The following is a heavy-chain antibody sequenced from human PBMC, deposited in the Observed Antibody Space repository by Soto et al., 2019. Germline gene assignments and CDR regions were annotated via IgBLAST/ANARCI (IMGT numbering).Heavy chain of an antibody. J-gene: IGHJ4*02. CDR2: ISGDGGST. D-gene: IGHD5-12*01. Sequence: GGSLRLSCAASGFTFDDYAMHWVRQAPGKGLEWVSLISGDGGSTYYADSVKGRFTISRDNSKNSLYLQMNSLRTEDTALYYCAKVAFGDGYNYYFDYWGQGTLVTVSS. CDR3: AKVAFGDGYNYYFDY. CDR1: GFTFDDYA. V-gene: IGHV3-43*02.